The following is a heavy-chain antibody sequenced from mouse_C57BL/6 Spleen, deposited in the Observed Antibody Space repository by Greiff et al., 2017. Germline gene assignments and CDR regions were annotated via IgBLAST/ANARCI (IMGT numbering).Heavy chain of an antibody. CDR1: GFTFSSYA. CDR3: ARDLYYYGSSYVGVAMDY. J-gene: IGHJ4*01. CDR2: ISDGGSYT. Sequence: EVQLVESGGGLVKPGGSLKLSCAASGFTFSSYAMSWVRQTPEKRLEWVATISDGGSYTDYPDNVKGRFTISRDNAKNNLYLQMSQLKSEDPAMYYCARDLYYYGSSYVGVAMDYWGQGTSVTVSS. V-gene: IGHV5-4*01. D-gene: IGHD1-1*01.